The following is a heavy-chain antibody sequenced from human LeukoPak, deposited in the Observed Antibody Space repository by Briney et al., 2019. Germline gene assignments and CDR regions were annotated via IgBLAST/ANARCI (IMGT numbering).Heavy chain of an antibody. CDR1: GGSISSGDYY. J-gene: IGHJ4*02. D-gene: IGHD6-19*01. CDR3: ARGRGIAVAVNY. V-gene: IGHV4-30-4*08. Sequence: PSQTLSLTCTVSGGSISSGDYYWSWIRQPPGKGLEWIGYIYYSGSTYYNPSLKSRSTISIDTSKNQFSLQLTSVTAADTAVYYCARGRGIAVAVNYWGQGTLVTVSS. CDR2: IYYSGST.